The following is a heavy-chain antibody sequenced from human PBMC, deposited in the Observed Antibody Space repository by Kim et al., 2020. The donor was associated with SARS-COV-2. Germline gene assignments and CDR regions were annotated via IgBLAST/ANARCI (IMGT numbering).Heavy chain of an antibody. D-gene: IGHD6-13*01. V-gene: IGHV3-23*01. CDR2: ISGSGGST. Sequence: GGSLRLSCAASGFTFSSYAMSWVRQAPGKGLEWVSAISGSGGSTYYADSVKGRFTISRDNSKNTLYLQMNSLRAEDTAVYYCAKGSGSWYYYGRNWFDPWGQGTLVTVSS. J-gene: IGHJ5*02. CDR3: AKGSGSWYYYGRNWFDP. CDR1: GFTFSSYA.